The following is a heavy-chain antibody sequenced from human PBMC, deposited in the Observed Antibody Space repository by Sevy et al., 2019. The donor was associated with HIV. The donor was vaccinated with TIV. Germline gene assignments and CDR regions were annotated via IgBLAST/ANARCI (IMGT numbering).Heavy chain of an antibody. Sequence: ASVKVSCETSTYSFTAYYIHWVRQAPGQGLEWMGWINPNAGGSGGTNYAQKFQGRVTMTSDVSINTAYMELTRLRSDDTAVYYCARRGLFSPGHYSDYWGQGTLVPVSS. J-gene: IGHJ4*02. V-gene: IGHV1-2*02. D-gene: IGHD3-9*01. CDR1: TYSFTAYY. CDR3: ARRGLFSPGHYSDY. CDR2: INPNAGGSGGT.